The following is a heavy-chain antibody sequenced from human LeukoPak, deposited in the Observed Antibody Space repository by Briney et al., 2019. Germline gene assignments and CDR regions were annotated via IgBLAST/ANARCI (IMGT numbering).Heavy chain of an antibody. Sequence: DSVTVSCKASGYTFTSYDINWVRQAHGQGIEWMGWMNPNSGNTAYAQTFQGRVTMTRNTSISTAYMELSSLRSEDTAVYYCARVSAILFMDVWGQGTTVTVSS. CDR2: MNPNSGNT. CDR1: GYTFTSYD. D-gene: IGHD2-2*02. V-gene: IGHV1-8*01. CDR3: ARVSAILFMDV. J-gene: IGHJ6*02.